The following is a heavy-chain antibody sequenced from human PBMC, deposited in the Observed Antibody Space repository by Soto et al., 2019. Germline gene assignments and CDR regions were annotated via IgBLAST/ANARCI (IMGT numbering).Heavy chain of an antibody. V-gene: IGHV2-5*02. D-gene: IGHD2-15*01. J-gene: IGHJ4*02. Sequence: QITLKESGPTLVNPTQTLTLTCTFSGFSLSTSGVGVGWIRQPPGKALEWLALIYWDDDKRYSPSLKSRLTITKDTSKNQVVLTMTNMDPVDTATYYCAHRHCSGGSCYSESFDYWGQGTLVTVSS. CDR1: GFSLSTSGVG. CDR2: IYWDDDK. CDR3: AHRHCSGGSCYSESFDY.